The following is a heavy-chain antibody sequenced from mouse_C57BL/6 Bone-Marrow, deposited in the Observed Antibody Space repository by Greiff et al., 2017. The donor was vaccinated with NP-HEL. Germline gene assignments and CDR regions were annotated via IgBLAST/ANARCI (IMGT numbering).Heavy chain of an antibody. Sequence: QVQLQQPGAELVKPGASVKLSCKASGYTFTSYWMHWVKQRPGHGLEWIGMIHPNSGSTNYNEKFTSKATLTVDKSSSTAYMQLSSLTAEDSAVYYCARCATVVAPYAMDYGGQGTSVTVSS. D-gene: IGHD1-1*01. CDR1: GYTFTSYW. CDR3: ARCATVVAPYAMDY. V-gene: IGHV1-64*01. CDR2: IHPNSGST. J-gene: IGHJ4*01.